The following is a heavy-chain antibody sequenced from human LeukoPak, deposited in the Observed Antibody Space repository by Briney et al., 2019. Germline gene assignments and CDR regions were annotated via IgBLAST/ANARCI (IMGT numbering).Heavy chain of an antibody. D-gene: IGHD1-26*01. Sequence: ASVKVSCKASGGTFSSYAINWVRQATGQGLEWMGWMNPNSGNTGYAQKFQGRVTITRNTSISTAYMELSSLRSEDTAVYYCARGSRGSYYFNSYWGQGTLVTVSS. CDR1: GGTFSSYA. CDR3: ARGSRGSYYFNSY. CDR2: MNPNSGNT. V-gene: IGHV1-8*03. J-gene: IGHJ4*02.